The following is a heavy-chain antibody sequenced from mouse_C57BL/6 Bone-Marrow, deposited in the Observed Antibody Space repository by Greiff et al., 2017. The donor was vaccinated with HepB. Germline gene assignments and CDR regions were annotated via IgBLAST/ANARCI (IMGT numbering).Heavy chain of an antibody. Sequence: EVMLVESGGGLVKPGGSLKLSCAASGFTFSSYAMSWVRQTPEKRLEWVATISDGGSYTYYPDHVKGRFTISRDNAKNNLYLQMSHLKSEDTAMYYCARVPYYYGSSAWFAYWGQGTLVTVSA. CDR1: GFTFSSYA. CDR2: ISDGGSYT. CDR3: ARVPYYYGSSAWFAY. J-gene: IGHJ3*01. V-gene: IGHV5-4*03. D-gene: IGHD1-1*01.